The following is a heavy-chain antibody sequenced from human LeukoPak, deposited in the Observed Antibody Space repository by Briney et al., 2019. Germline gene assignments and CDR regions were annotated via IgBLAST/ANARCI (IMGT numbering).Heavy chain of an antibody. CDR3: AKDTSDSSGYFETSGAFDI. V-gene: IGHV3-43*01. J-gene: IGHJ3*02. D-gene: IGHD3-22*01. CDR1: GFTFDDYT. Sequence: PGGSLRLSCAASGFTFDDYTMHWVRQAPGKGLEWVSLISWDGGSTYYADSVKGRFTISRDNSKNSLYLQMNSLRTEDTALYYCAKDTSDSSGYFETSGAFDIWGQGTMVTVSS. CDR2: ISWDGGST.